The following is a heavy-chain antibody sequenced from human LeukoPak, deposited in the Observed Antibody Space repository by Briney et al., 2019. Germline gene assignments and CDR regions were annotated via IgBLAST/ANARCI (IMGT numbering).Heavy chain of an antibody. CDR1: GGSISSYY. D-gene: IGHD4-11*01. CDR3: ARDRRESSKPNDAFDI. Sequence: PSETLSLTCSVSGGSISSYYWSWIRQPPGKGLEWIGYIYYTGSTNYNPYLESRVTISIDTSKKQLSLKLRSVTAADTAVYYCARDRRESSKPNDAFDIWGQGTMVTVSS. CDR2: IYYTGST. J-gene: IGHJ3*02. V-gene: IGHV4-59*01.